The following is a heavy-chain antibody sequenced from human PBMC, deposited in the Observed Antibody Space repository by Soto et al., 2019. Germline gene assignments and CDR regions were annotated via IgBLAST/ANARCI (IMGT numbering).Heavy chain of an antibody. CDR3: AKDQSSSWMRPSYYYYGMDV. D-gene: IGHD6-13*01. CDR1: GGKFVDHC. Sequence: RDPCAAVGGKFVDHCGSRILLTKRKGLEWVSGISGGGYSKYYADSVKGRFTISRDNSKNTLYLQMNSLRAEDTAVYYCAKDQSSSWMRPSYYYYGMDVWGQWTTVTVSS. J-gene: IGHJ6*02. V-gene: IGHV3-23*01. CDR2: ISGGGYSK.